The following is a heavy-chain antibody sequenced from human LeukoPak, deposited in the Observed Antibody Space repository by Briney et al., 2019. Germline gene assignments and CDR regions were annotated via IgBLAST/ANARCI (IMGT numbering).Heavy chain of an antibody. CDR3: ARDRGSGSYKGRYYFDY. J-gene: IGHJ4*02. Sequence: GGSLRLSCAASGFTFSSYAMHWVRQAPGKGLEWVAVISYDGSNKYYADSVKGRFAISRDNSKNTLYLQMNSLRAEDTAVYYCARDRGSGSYKGRYYFDYWGQGTLVTVSS. D-gene: IGHD1-26*01. CDR2: ISYDGSNK. V-gene: IGHV3-30*09. CDR1: GFTFSSYA.